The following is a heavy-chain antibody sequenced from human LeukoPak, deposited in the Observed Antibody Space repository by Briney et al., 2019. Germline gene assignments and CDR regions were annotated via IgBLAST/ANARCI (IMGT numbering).Heavy chain of an antibody. V-gene: IGHV3-11*01. CDR1: GFTFSDYY. Sequence: GGSLRLSCAASGFTFSDYYMSWIRQAPGKGLEWVSYISGSGSPIYYADSVKGRFTISRDNAKNSLYLQMNSLRAEDTAVYYCARDSSSWSHYYGMDVWGQGTTVTVSS. J-gene: IGHJ6*02. CDR2: ISGSGSPI. D-gene: IGHD6-13*01. CDR3: ARDSSSWSHYYGMDV.